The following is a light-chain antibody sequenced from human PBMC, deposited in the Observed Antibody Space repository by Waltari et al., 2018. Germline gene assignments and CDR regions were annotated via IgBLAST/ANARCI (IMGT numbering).Light chain of an antibody. CDR1: SSDIGGYNY. V-gene: IGLV2-11*01. CDR3: SSYAGSNTFVL. J-gene: IGLJ2*01. Sequence: QAALTQPPSVSGSPGQSVTISCTGTSSDIGGYNYVSWYQQHPGKAPKLMIYDVSERPSGVSDRFSGSKSGNTASLTISGLQAEDEADYYCSSYAGSNTFVLFGGGTRLTVL. CDR2: DVS.